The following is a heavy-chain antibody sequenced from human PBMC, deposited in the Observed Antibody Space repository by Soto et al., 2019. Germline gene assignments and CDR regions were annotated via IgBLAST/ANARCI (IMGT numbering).Heavy chain of an antibody. CDR1: GVTFSSYA. D-gene: IGHD5-12*01. J-gene: IGHJ4*02. Sequence: EVQLLESGGDLVQPGGSLTLSCTASGVTFSSYAMCWVRQAPGTGLERFSVIAGSGGDISLADSVQARFTISRDNSKSTLLLHMRRLRAEYTGRYYCAKEVVAAAYVETSPFDLWGPGTLVTVSS. CDR3: AKEVVAAAYVETSPFDL. CDR2: IAGSGGDI. V-gene: IGHV3-23*01.